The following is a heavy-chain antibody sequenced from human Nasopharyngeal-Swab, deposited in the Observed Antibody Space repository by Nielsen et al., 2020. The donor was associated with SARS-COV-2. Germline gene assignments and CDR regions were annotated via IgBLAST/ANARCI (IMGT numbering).Heavy chain of an antibody. CDR1: GFTFSSYA. J-gene: IGHJ3*01. CDR2: ISYDGSNK. D-gene: IGHD2-15*01. CDR3: ARDWSRAADV. Sequence: GESLKISCAASGFTFSSYAMHWVRQAPGKGLEWVALISYDGSNKYYADSVKGRFTISRDNSKNTLYLQMNSLRAEDTAVYYCARDWSRAADVWGQGTMVTVSS. V-gene: IGHV3-30-3*01.